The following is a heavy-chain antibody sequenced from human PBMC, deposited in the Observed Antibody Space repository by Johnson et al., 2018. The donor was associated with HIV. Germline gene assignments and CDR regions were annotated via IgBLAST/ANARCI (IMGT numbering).Heavy chain of an antibody. J-gene: IGHJ3*02. D-gene: IGHD1-7*01. CDR2: ISYDGSDK. CDR3: ARDWELGAFDI. Sequence: VQLVESGGGVVQPGRSLRLSCAASGFTFSSYGMNWVRQAPGKGLEWVAVISYDGSDKYYADSVKGPFTISRDNSKNTLYLQMNRLRAKDTAVYYCARDWELGAFDIWGQGTMVTVSS. V-gene: IGHV3-30*03. CDR1: GFTFSSYG.